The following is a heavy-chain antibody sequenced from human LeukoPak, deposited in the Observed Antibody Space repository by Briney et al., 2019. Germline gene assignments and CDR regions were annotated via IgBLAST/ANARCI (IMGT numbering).Heavy chain of an antibody. J-gene: IGHJ2*01. CDR3: ARAVYCSGGGCFWYFDL. CDR2: INWNGGST. Sequence: GGSLRLSCAASGFTFDDYGMSWVRQAPGKGLEWVSGINWNGGSTGYADSVKGRFTISRDNAKNSLYLQMNSLRAEDTAVYYCARAVYCSGGGCFWYFDLWGRGTLVTVSS. V-gene: IGHV3-20*04. CDR1: GFTFDDYG. D-gene: IGHD2-15*01.